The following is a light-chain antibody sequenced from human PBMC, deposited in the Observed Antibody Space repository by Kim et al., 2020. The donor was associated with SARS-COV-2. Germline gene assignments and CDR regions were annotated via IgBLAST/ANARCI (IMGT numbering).Light chain of an antibody. CDR1: SSNVGSYNR. CDR2: EVS. J-gene: IGLJ2*01. CDR3: SSYTSSSTLV. V-gene: IGLV2-18*02. Sequence: GRSVTTSCAGTSSNVGSYNRVSWYQQPPGTAPKLMIYEVSNRPSGVPDRFSGSKSGNTASLTISGLQAEDEADYYCSSYTSSSTLVFGGGTKVTVL.